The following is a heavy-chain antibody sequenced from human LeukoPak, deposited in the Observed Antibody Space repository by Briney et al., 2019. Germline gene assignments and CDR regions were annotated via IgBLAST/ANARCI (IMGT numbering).Heavy chain of an antibody. CDR3: ARALHAGLSPLSGFDP. V-gene: IGHV1-18*01. CDR1: GYTFTSYG. D-gene: IGHD3/OR15-3a*01. CDR2: ISAYNGNT. J-gene: IGHJ5*02. Sequence: GASVKVSCKASGYTFTSYGISWVRQAPGQGLEWMGWISAYNGNTNYAQKLQGRVTMTTDTSTSTAYMELRSLRSDDTAVYYCARALHAGLSPLSGFDPWGQGTLVTVSS.